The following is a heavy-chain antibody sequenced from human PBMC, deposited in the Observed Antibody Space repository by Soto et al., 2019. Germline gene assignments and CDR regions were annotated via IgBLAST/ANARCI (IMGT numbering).Heavy chain of an antibody. V-gene: IGHV1-69*02. CDR1: AGTFSSYT. CDR3: ARLSGGINDY. J-gene: IGHJ4*02. Sequence: SVNGSCNASAGTFSSYTISWVRQAPGQGLEWMGRIIPILGIANYAQKFQGRVTITADKSTSTAYMELSSLRSEDTAVYYCARLSGGINDYWGEGTLVTVPQ. CDR2: IIPILGIA. D-gene: IGHD2-15*01.